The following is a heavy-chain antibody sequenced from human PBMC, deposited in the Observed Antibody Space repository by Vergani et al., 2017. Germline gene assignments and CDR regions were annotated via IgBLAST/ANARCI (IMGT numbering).Heavy chain of an antibody. J-gene: IGHJ4*02. Sequence: QVKLQESGPGLLKPSQTPSLTCTVSGESIRSGSHYWSWIRLPAGKGPEWIEHIHTGGSTDLNPPFKSRVSISVNTSKSQFSLKLNSVTVADTAVYYCARSRPYCTSGSCPAIWGQGTLVTVSS. CDR3: ARSRPYCTSGSCPAI. D-gene: IGHD2-15*01. CDR1: GESIRSGSHY. CDR2: IHTGGST. V-gene: IGHV4-61*02.